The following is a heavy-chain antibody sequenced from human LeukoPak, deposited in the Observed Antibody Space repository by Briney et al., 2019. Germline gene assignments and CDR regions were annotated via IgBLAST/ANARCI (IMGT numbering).Heavy chain of an antibody. CDR2: MNPNSGNT. D-gene: IGHD6-13*01. CDR1: GYTFTSYD. V-gene: IGHV1-8*03. CDR3: ARGRLSIAAARKTNWFDP. Sequence: ASVKVSCKASGYTFTSYDINWVRQATGQGLEWMGWMNPNSGNTGYAQKFQGRVTITRNTSISTAYMELSSLRSEDTAVYYCARGRLSIAAARKTNWFDPWGQGTLVTVSS. J-gene: IGHJ5*02.